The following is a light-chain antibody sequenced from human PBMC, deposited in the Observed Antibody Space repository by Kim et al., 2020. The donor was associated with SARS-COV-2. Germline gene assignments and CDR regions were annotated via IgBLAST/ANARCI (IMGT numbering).Light chain of an antibody. CDR3: QQYGRT. CDR1: QTVTSNY. CDR2: GAS. V-gene: IGKV3-20*01. J-gene: IGKJ1*01. Sequence: EIVLTQSPGTLSLSPGERATLSRRASQTVTSNYLAWYQQKPGQAPRLLIYGASSRATGIPDRFSGSGSGTDFTLTISRLEPEDVAVYYCQQYGRTFGQGTKVDIK.